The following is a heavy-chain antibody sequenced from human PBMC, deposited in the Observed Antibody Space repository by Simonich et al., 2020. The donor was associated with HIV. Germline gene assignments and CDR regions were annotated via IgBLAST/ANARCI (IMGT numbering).Heavy chain of an antibody. Sequence: QVQLVQSGAEVKKPGASVKVSCKASGYTFTSYDINWVRQVTGQRLDGKGWMNPNSGNTAYEQKFQSRGTINRNTSISTAYMELSSLRSEETAVYYCARAAMAGYAFDIWGQGTMVTVSS. CDR2: MNPNSGNT. D-gene: IGHD5-18*01. V-gene: IGHV1-8*02. CDR3: ARAAMAGYAFDI. CDR1: GYTFTSYD. J-gene: IGHJ3*02.